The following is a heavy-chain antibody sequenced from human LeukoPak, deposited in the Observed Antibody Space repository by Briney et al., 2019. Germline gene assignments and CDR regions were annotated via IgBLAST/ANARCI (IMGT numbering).Heavy chain of an antibody. Sequence: GESLKISCKGSGYSFTSYWIGWVRQMPGKGLEWMGIIYPGDSDTRYSPSFQGQVTISADKSISTAYLQWSSLKASDTAMYYCARRSMVRGVIGWYFDLWGRGTLVTVSS. D-gene: IGHD3-10*01. CDR2: IYPGDSDT. CDR3: ARRSMVRGVIGWYFDL. CDR1: GYSFTSYW. J-gene: IGHJ2*01. V-gene: IGHV5-51*01.